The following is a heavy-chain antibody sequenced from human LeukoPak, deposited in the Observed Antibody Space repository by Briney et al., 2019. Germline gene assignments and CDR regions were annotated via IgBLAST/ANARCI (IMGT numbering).Heavy chain of an antibody. Sequence: GGSLRLSCAASGFTFSSYEMNWARQAPGKGLQWVSDISSSGTTIYYADSVKGRFTISRDNAKNSLYLQMNSLRAEDTAVYYCARKYCSTTRCLFDNRGQGTLGTVSS. J-gene: IGHJ4*02. CDR2: ISSSGTTI. CDR3: ARKYCSTTRCLFDN. CDR1: GFTFSSYE. V-gene: IGHV3-48*03. D-gene: IGHD2-2*01.